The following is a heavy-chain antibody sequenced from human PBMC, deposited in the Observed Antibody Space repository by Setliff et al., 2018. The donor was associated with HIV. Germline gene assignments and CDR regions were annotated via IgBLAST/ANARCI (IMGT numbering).Heavy chain of an antibody. CDR2: INVNSGGT. V-gene: IGHV1-2*02. J-gene: IGHJ4*02. CDR3: AREGSPIYYFDY. CDR1: GYTFSSYY. D-gene: IGHD3-10*01. Sequence: ASVKVSCKPSGYTFSSYYMHWVRQAPGQGLEWMGWINVNSGGTKYAQKFQGRVTMTRDTSISTAYMEVSSLRSDDTAVYYCAREGSPIYYFDYWSQGTLVTVSS.